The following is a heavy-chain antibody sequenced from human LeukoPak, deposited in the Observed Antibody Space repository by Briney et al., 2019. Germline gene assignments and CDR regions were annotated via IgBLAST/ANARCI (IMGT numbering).Heavy chain of an antibody. CDR1: GYTFTGYY. CDR3: ARAPRGSGYWYFDL. V-gene: IGHV1-2*02. D-gene: IGHD2-15*01. J-gene: IGHJ2*01. CDR2: INPNSGGT. Sequence: ASVKVSCKASGYTFTGYYMHWVRQAPGQGLEWMGWINPNSGGTNYAQKFQGRVTMTRDTSISTAYMELSRLRSGDTAVYYCARAPRGSGYWYFDLWGRGTLVTVSS.